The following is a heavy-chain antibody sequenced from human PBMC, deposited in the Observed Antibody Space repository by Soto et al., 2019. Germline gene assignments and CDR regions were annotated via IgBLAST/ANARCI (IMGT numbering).Heavy chain of an antibody. J-gene: IGHJ4*02. Sequence: QVQLVESGGGVVQPGRSLRLSCAASGFTFSSYGMHWVRQAPGKGLEWVAVIWYDGSNKYYADSVKGRFTISRDNSKNTRYRQMKSLRAEDTAVYYCARDGSGSYLFDYWGQGTLVTVSS. CDR2: IWYDGSNK. D-gene: IGHD1-26*01. CDR3: ARDGSGSYLFDY. V-gene: IGHV3-33*01. CDR1: GFTFSSYG.